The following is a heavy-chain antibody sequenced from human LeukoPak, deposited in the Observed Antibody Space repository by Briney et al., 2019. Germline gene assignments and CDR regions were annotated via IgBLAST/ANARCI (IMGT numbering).Heavy chain of an antibody. CDR2: TYYRSKWYN. V-gene: IGHV6-1*01. D-gene: IGHD2-2*01. Sequence: SQTLSLTFAISGDSVSSNSAAWNWIRQSPSRGPQWLGRTYYRSKWYNDYAVSVKSRITINPDTSKNQFSLQLNSVTPEDTAVYYCARDSHCSSTSCYFVPYYYYYGMDVWGKGTTVTVSS. J-gene: IGHJ6*04. CDR1: GDSVSSNSAA. CDR3: ARDSHCSSTSCYFVPYYYYYGMDV.